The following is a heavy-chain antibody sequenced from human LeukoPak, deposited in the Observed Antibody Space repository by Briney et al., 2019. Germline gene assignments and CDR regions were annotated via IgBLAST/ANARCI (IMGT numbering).Heavy chain of an antibody. D-gene: IGHD5-18*01. V-gene: IGHV3-7*01. Sequence: GGSLRLSCAASGFTFSSYWMSWVRQAPGKGLEWVANIKQDGSEKYYVDSVKGRFTISRDNAENSLYLQMNSLRVEDTAFYYCARDLAYSRLDYWGQGMLVTVSS. J-gene: IGHJ4*02. CDR1: GFTFSSYW. CDR2: IKQDGSEK. CDR3: ARDLAYSRLDY.